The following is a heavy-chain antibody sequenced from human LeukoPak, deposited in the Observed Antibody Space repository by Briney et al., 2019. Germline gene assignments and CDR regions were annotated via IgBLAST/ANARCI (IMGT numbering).Heavy chain of an antibody. CDR3: AGGDDYCARTRLPKYNCFDP. CDR2: LRKDGRIK. V-gene: IGHV3-30*02. D-gene: IGHD4/OR15-4a*01. J-gene: IGHJ5*02. Sequence: GGSLRLSCAASGFTFSRCAMQWVRQAPAKGLEWVAFLRKDGRIKHYADSVKGRFTISRDNSKNTLYLQMNTLRAEDTAVYYCAGGDDYCARTRLPKYNCFDPWGQGTMVTVSS. CDR1: GFTFSRCA.